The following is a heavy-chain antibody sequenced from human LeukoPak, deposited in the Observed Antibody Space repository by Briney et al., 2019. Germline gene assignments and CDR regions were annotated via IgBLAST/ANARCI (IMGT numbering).Heavy chain of an antibody. J-gene: IGHJ3*01. D-gene: IGHD1-26*01. CDR1: GFTFSSYA. V-gene: IGHV3-64*01. Sequence: GGSLRLSCAASGFTFSSYAMHWVRQAPGKGPEYVSAISSNGGSTYYANSVKGRFTISRDNSKNTLYLQMGSLRAEDMAVYYCARVGSWDAFDVWGQGTMVTVSS. CDR3: ARVGSWDAFDV. CDR2: ISSNGGST.